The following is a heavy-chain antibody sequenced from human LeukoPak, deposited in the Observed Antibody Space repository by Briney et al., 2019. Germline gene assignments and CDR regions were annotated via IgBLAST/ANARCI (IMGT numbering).Heavy chain of an antibody. CDR3: ARNYGGNYLGAFDI. Sequence: SETLSLTCTVSGGSISSYYWSWIRQPPGKGLEWIGYIYYSGSTNYNPSLKSRVTISVDTSKNQFSLKLSSVTAADTAVYYYARNYGGNYLGAFDIWGQGTMVTVSS. CDR1: GGSISSYY. D-gene: IGHD4-23*01. CDR2: IYYSGST. V-gene: IGHV4-59*01. J-gene: IGHJ3*02.